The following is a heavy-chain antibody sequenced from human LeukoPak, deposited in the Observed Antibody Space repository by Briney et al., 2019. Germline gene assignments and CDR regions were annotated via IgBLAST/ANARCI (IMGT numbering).Heavy chain of an antibody. CDR2: VSTGSNYI. J-gene: IGHJ4*02. V-gene: IGHV3-21*04. D-gene: IGHD1-26*01. CDR3: ARASGSYFSYYFDY. Sequence: GGSLRLSCTASGFTFSSYSLNWVRQAPGKGLEWVSSVSTGSNYIYYADSVKGRFTISRDNAKNSLYLQMNSLRAEDTALYYCARASGSYFSYYFDYWGQGTLVTVSS. CDR1: GFTFSSYS.